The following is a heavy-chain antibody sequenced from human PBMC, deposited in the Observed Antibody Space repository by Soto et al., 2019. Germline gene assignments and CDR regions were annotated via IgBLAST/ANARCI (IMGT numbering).Heavy chain of an antibody. CDR3: ARSTYYYDSSGPHAFDI. CDR2: IIPIFGTA. Sequence: SVKVSCKASGGTFSSYAISWVRQAPGQGLEWMGGIIPIFGTANYAQKFQGRVTITADESTSTAYMELSSLRSEDTAVYYCARSTYYYDSSGPHAFDIWGQGTMVTVSS. CDR1: GGTFSSYA. J-gene: IGHJ3*02. V-gene: IGHV1-69*13. D-gene: IGHD3-22*01.